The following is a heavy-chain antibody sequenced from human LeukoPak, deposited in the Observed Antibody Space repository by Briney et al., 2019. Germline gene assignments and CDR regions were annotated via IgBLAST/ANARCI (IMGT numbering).Heavy chain of an antibody. CDR1: GFTFSSYG. V-gene: IGHV3-30*02. D-gene: IGHD3-9*01. CDR3: AKDIRYFDWFPYFDY. J-gene: IGHJ4*02. Sequence: GGSLRLSCAASGFTFSSYGMHWVRQAPGKGLEWVAFIRYDGSNKYYADSVKGRFTISRDNSKNTLYLQMNSPRAEDTAVYYCAKDIRYFDWFPYFDYWGQGALVTVSS. CDR2: IRYDGSNK.